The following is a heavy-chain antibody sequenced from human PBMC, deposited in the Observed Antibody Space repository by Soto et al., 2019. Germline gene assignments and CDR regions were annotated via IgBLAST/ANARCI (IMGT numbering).Heavy chain of an antibody. CDR3: ARGLKEYSDSSELIAYWFDP. D-gene: IGHD6-6*01. Sequence: PGGSLRLSCAAFGFTFSSYDMHWVRQATGKGLEWVSAIGTAGDTYYPGSVKGRFAISRENAKNSLYLQMSIMGAGYTAVYYCARGLKEYSDSSELIAYWFDPWGQGALVTVSS. CDR1: GFTFSSYD. CDR2: IGTAGDT. J-gene: IGHJ5*02. V-gene: IGHV3-13*01.